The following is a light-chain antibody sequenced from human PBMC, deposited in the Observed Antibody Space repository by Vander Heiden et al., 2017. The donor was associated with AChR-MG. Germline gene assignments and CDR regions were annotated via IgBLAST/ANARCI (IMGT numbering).Light chain of an antibody. Sequence: QSALTQPASVSWSPGPSVTISCAGISSDVGSYYLVSWHQQRPGKPPQLMIYEDTRRPSGVSSRFGASRSRNTASLTISGLQSEDAGCYYCLSYAGNSTLIFGEGTMLTVL. CDR1: SSDVGSYYL. J-gene: IGLJ2*01. V-gene: IGLV2-14*02. CDR2: EDT. CDR3: LSYAGNSTLI.